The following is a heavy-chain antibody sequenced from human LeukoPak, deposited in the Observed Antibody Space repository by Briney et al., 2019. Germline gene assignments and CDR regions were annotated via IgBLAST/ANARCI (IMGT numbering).Heavy chain of an antibody. V-gene: IGHV5-51*01. D-gene: IGHD1-26*01. CDR2: IYPGDSYT. CDR1: GSSFSSYW. J-gene: IGHJ4*02. Sequence: GESLQISCEASGSSFSSYWIAWVRQLPGKGLEYMGVIYPGDSYTSYSPSFQGQVTISADKSISTAYLQWSSLKASDTAMYYCARPSGSYHYFDYWGQGTLVTVSS. CDR3: ARPSGSYHYFDY.